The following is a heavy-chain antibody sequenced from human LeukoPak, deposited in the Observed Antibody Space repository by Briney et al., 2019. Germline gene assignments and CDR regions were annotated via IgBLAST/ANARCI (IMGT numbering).Heavy chain of an antibody. CDR2: IRYDGSNK. Sequence: GGSLRLSCAASGFTFSSYGMHWARQAPGKGLEWVALIRYDGSNKFYADSVKGRFTTSRDNSKNTLYLQMNSLRAEDTAVYYCAKGSPCSSTSCYYYMDVWGKGTTVTVSS. V-gene: IGHV3-30*02. CDR1: GFTFSSYG. J-gene: IGHJ6*03. CDR3: AKGSPCSSTSCYYYMDV. D-gene: IGHD2-2*01.